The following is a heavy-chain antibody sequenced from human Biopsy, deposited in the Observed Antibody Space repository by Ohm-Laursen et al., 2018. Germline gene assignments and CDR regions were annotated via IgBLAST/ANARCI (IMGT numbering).Heavy chain of an antibody. V-gene: IGHV4-39*01. D-gene: IGHD2-15*01. Sequence: SETLSLTCTVSGGSISSNYYYWGWIRQPPGKGLEWIGSIYYRGNTNYNPSLKSRVTISVDTSKNQFSLKLRSAPAADTAVFYCARHGSQGYCTGGSCVDYWGQGALVTVSS. J-gene: IGHJ4*02. CDR3: ARHGSQGYCTGGSCVDY. CDR1: GGSISSNYYY. CDR2: IYYRGNT.